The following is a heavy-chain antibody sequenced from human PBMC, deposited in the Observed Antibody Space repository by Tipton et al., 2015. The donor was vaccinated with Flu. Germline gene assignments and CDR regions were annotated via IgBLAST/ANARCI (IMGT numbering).Heavy chain of an antibody. D-gene: IGHD3-3*01. CDR1: GGSVSSGSYY. CDR2: IYYSGST. J-gene: IGHJ4*02. CDR3: ARGDFWSGYYVDY. Sequence: TLSLTCTVSGGSVSSGSYYWSWIRQPPGKGLEWIGYIYYSGSTNYNPSLKSRATISVDTSKNQFSLKLSSVTAADTAVYYCARGDFWSGYYVDYWGQGTPVTVSS. V-gene: IGHV4-61*01.